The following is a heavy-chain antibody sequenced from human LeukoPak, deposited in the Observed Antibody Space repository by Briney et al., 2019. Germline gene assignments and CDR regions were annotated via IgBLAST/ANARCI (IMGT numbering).Heavy chain of an antibody. Sequence: NSSETPSLTCAVYGGSFSGYYWSWIRQPPGKGLEWIGEINHSGSTNYNPSLKSRVTISVDTSKNQFSLKLSSVTAADTAVYYCAADSSSRDYWGQGTLVTVSS. CDR1: GGSFSGYY. CDR2: INHSGST. J-gene: IGHJ4*02. D-gene: IGHD6-6*01. V-gene: IGHV4-34*01. CDR3: AADSSSRDY.